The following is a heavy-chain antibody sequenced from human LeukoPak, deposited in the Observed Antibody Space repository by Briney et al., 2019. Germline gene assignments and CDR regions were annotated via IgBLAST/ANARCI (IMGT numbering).Heavy chain of an antibody. V-gene: IGHV4-39*07. D-gene: IGHD6-19*01. CDR3: ARDNSSGWYPVGFF. CDR2: IYYSGST. Sequence: PSETLSLTCTVSGGSISSDNYYWGCIRQPPGKGLEWIGSIYYSGSTYYNPSLKSRVTISVDTSKNQFSLKLSSVTAADTAVYYCARDNSSGWYPVGFFWGQGTLVTVSS. CDR1: GGSISSDNYY. J-gene: IGHJ4*02.